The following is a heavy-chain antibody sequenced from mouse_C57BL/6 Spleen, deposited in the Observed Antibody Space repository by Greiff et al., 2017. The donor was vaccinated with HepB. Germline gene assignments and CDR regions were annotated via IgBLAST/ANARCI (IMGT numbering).Heavy chain of an antibody. Sequence: QVQLQQSGAELVKPGASVKLSCKASGYTFTSYWMQWVQQRPGQGLEWIGEIDPSDSYTNYNQKFKGKATLTVDTSSSTAYMQLSSLTSEDSAVYYCARLTGTRYFDYWGQGTTLTVSS. V-gene: IGHV1-50*01. D-gene: IGHD4-1*01. CDR1: GYTFTSYW. J-gene: IGHJ2*01. CDR3: ARLTGTRYFDY. CDR2: IDPSDSYT.